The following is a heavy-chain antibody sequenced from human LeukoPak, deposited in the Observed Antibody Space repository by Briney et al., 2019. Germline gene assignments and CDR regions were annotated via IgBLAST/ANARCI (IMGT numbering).Heavy chain of an antibody. CDR3: ARRTPGFYDTSGFYNGYFDY. V-gene: IGHV4-59*02. J-gene: IGHJ4*02. Sequence: PSETLSLTCTVSGDSVSSYYWTWIRQSPGKGLEWIGDIYYSGITDSNPSLKSRVTISVDTSKNQFSLKMTSVTPADTAVYFCARRTPGFYDTSGFYNGYFDYWGQGTLVTVSS. CDR2: IYYSGIT. D-gene: IGHD3-22*01. CDR1: GDSVSSYY.